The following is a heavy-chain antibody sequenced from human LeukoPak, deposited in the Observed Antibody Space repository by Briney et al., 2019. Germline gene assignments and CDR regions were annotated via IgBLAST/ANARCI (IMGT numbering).Heavy chain of an antibody. CDR3: ARTFGSFDP. V-gene: IGHV4-4*07. J-gene: IGHJ5*02. CDR1: AGSISSYY. D-gene: IGHD3-16*01. Sequence: PSETLPLTCTVSAGSISSYYWSWIRQPAGKGLEWIGRIYISGSASYNPSLKSRVTFSVDTSKNQFPLKLSSVTAADTAVYYCARTFGSFDPWGQGTLVTVSS. CDR2: IYISGSA.